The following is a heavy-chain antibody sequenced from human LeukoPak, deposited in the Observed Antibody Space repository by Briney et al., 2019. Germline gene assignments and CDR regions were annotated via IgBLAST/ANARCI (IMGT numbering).Heavy chain of an antibody. Sequence: PGGSLRLSCAASGFTFSGTTVQWVRQASGKGLEWVGRIRSKVNNYATTYTASVKGRFTISRDDSKNTAYLQMNSLKTEDTAVYYCSFPEGRGEGDSYYYYMDVWGKGTTVTVSS. V-gene: IGHV3-73*01. CDR2: IRSKVNNYAT. J-gene: IGHJ6*03. D-gene: IGHD3-3*02. CDR1: GFTFSGTT. CDR3: SFPEGRGEGDSYYYYMDV.